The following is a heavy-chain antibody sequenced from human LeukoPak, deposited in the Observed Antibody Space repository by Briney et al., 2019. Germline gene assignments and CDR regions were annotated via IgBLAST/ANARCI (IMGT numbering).Heavy chain of an antibody. Sequence: GGSLRLSCAASGFTFSSYAMSWVRQAPGKGLEWVSVVSGNGAITYYADSVKGQFTISRDNSKNTLYLQMTSLRAEDTAVYYCAKDPNGDYVGAFDGWDQGTRVTVSS. CDR1: GFTFSSYA. CDR3: AKDPNGDYVGAFDG. V-gene: IGHV3-23*01. CDR2: VSGNGAIT. J-gene: IGHJ3*01. D-gene: IGHD4-17*01.